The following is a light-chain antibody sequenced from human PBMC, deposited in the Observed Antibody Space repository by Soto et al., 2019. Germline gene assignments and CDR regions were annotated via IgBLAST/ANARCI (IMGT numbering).Light chain of an antibody. CDR2: ATS. V-gene: IGKV1-9*01. J-gene: IGKJ4*01. CDR1: QGISSY. Sequence: DTQLTQSPSFLSASAGDRVTITCRASQGISSYLAWYQQKPGKAPKLLIYATSTLQSGLPSRFSGSESGTEFTLTISSLHPEDFATYFCLQRNSYPLTFGGGTRVEIK. CDR3: LQRNSYPLT.